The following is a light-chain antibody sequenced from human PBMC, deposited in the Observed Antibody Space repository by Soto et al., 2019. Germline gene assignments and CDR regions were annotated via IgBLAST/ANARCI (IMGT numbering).Light chain of an antibody. V-gene: IGKV1-5*03. CDR3: QHYKSYSEA. CDR2: KSS. Sequence: DIQMTQSPSTLSGSVGDRVTITCRASQTISSCLSWYQQKPGKAPKLLIYKSSTLKSGVPSRFSGSVSVTEFTLTISSLQPDDFATYYCQHYKSYSEAFGQGTKVELK. J-gene: IGKJ1*01. CDR1: QTISSC.